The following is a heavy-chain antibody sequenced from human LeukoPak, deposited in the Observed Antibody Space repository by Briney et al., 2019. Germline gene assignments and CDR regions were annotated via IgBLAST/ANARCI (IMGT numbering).Heavy chain of an antibody. J-gene: IGHJ4*02. CDR3: ARAFTVAGTSSHFDY. Sequence: GGSLRLSFAASGFTFSSYAMHWVRQAPGKGLEYVSAISSNGGSTYYGNSVKGRFTISRDNSKNTLYLQMGSLRAEDMAVYYCARAFTVAGTSSHFDYWGQGTLVTVSS. CDR1: GFTFSSYA. V-gene: IGHV3-64*01. CDR2: ISSNGGST. D-gene: IGHD6-19*01.